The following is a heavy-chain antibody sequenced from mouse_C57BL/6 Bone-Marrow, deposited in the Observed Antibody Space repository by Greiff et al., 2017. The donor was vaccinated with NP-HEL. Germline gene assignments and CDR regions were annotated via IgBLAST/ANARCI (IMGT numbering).Heavy chain of an antibody. Sequence: EVQLQHSGAELVRPGASVKLSCTASGFNIKDDYMHWVKQRPEQGLEWIGWIDPENGDTEYASKFQGKATITADTSSNTAYLQLSSLTSEDTAVYYCTTDYRAYWGQGTLVTVSA. V-gene: IGHV14-4*01. D-gene: IGHD2-14*01. CDR3: TTDYRAY. J-gene: IGHJ3*01. CDR1: GFNIKDDY. CDR2: IDPENGDT.